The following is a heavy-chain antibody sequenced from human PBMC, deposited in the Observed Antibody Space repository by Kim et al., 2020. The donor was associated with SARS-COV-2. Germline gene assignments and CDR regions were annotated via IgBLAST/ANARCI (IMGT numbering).Heavy chain of an antibody. Sequence: ASVKVSCKASGYTFTSYAMHWVRQAPGQRLEWMGWINAGNGNTKYSQKFQGRVTITRDTSASTAYMELSSLRSEDTAVYYCARSYSSSWYDLVDWFDPWGQGTLVTVSS. CDR1: GYTFTSYA. D-gene: IGHD6-13*01. J-gene: IGHJ5*02. V-gene: IGHV1-3*01. CDR2: INAGNGNT. CDR3: ARSYSSSWYDLVDWFDP.